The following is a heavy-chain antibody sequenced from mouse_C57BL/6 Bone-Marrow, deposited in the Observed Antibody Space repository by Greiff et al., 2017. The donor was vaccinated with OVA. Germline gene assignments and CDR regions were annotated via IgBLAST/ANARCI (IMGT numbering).Heavy chain of an antibody. V-gene: IGHV1-52*01. CDR2: IDPSDSET. CDR1: GYTFTSYW. CDR3: ARRYYYGSSPPYFDY. D-gene: IGHD1-1*01. J-gene: IGHJ2*01. Sequence: QVQLQQPGAELVRPGSSVKLSCKASGYTFTSYWMHWVKQRPIQGLEWIGNIDPSDSETHYNQKFKDKATLTVDKSSSTAYMQLSSLTSEDSAVYYCARRYYYGSSPPYFDYWGQGTTLTVSS.